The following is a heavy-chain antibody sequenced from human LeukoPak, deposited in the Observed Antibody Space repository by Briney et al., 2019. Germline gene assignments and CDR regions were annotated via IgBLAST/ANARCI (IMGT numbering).Heavy chain of an antibody. Sequence: GGSLRLSCVASGVTLSNYAMSWARQAPGKGLEWVSAISGSGGSTYYADSVKGRFTISRDNSKNTLYLQMNSLRAEDTAVYYCAKAEYYYDSSGYYTRRGLFDYWGQGTLVTVSS. CDR1: GVTLSNYA. CDR3: AKAEYYYDSSGYYTRRGLFDY. J-gene: IGHJ4*02. D-gene: IGHD3-22*01. CDR2: ISGSGGST. V-gene: IGHV3-23*01.